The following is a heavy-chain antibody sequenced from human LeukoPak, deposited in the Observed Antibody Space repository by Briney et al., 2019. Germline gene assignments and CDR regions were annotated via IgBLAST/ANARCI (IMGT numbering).Heavy chain of an antibody. CDR3: ATVPLLLGYYYMDV. J-gene: IGHJ6*03. D-gene: IGHD2/OR15-2a*01. V-gene: IGHV1-24*01. Sequence: ASVKVSCKASGYTFTGYYMHWVRQAPGQGLEWMGGFDPEDGETIYAQKFQGRVTMTEDTSTDTAYMELSSLRSEDTAVYYCATVPLLLGYYYMDVWGKGTTVTVSS. CDR1: GYTFTGYY. CDR2: FDPEDGET.